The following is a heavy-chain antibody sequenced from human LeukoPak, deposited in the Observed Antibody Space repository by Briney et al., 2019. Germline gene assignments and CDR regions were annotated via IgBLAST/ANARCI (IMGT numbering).Heavy chain of an antibody. CDR2: MNSDGSST. V-gene: IGHV3-74*01. CDR1: GFTFSSTW. D-gene: IGHD2-21*02. J-gene: IGHJ1*01. Sequence: PGGSLRLSCAVSGFTFSSTWMHWVRQAPGKGLVWVSRMNSDGSSTSYADSVKGRFTISRDNAKSTVYLQMNSLRAEDTAVYYCSTGNCGGDCPPGNFQHWGQGTLVMVSS. CDR3: STGNCGGDCPPGNFQH.